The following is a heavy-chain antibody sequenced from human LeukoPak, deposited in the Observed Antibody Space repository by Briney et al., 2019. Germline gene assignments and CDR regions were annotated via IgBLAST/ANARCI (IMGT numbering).Heavy chain of an antibody. CDR2: IDPSDSYT. V-gene: IGHV5-10-1*01. Sequence: RGESLKIPCKGSGYSFTTYWISWVRQMPGKGLEWMGRIDPSDSYTSYSPSFQGHVTISVDKSISTAYLQWSSLKASDTAMYYCARQGGFYDNRGYNDAFDIWGQGTVVTVSS. D-gene: IGHD3-22*01. J-gene: IGHJ3*02. CDR3: ARQGGFYDNRGYNDAFDI. CDR1: GYSFTTYW.